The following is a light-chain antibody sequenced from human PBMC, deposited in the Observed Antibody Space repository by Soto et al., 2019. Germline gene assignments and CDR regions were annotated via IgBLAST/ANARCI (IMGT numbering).Light chain of an antibody. CDR1: SSDLGSYNL. V-gene: IGLV2-23*02. Sequence: QSVLTQPASVSGSPGQSLTISCTGTSSDLGSYNLFSWYQQHPGKTPKLMIYEVNKRPSGVSNRFSASKSGNTASLTISGLQAEDEADYYCCSYAGSSTSWVFGGGTKLTVL. J-gene: IGLJ3*02. CDR2: EVN. CDR3: CSYAGSSTSWV.